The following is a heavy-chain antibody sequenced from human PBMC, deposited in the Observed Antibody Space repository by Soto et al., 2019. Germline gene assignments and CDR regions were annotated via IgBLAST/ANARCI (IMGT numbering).Heavy chain of an antibody. V-gene: IGHV3-7*03. CDR2: IQQEHGSDK. CDR3: AKEKISTRCCNWFDP. CDR1: GFTFSTFW. Sequence: GGSLRLSCAASGFTFSTFWMSWIRQAPGKGLEWVANIQQEHGSDKYYVDSVKGRFTISRDNAKNSVYLQMNSLRAEDTAVYYCAKEKISTRCCNWFDPWGQGTLVTVSS. J-gene: IGHJ5*02. D-gene: IGHD2-2*01.